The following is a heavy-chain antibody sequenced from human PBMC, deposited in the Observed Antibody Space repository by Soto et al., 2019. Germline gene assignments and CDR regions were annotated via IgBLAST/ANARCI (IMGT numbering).Heavy chain of an antibody. CDR3: ASRLKYYYILTGQPSNYGMDV. Sequence: SVKVSCKASGGPFSSYAISWVRQAPGQGLEWMGGIIPIFGTANYAQKFQGRVTITADKYTSTAYMELSSLRSADTAVYYCASRLKYYYILTGQPSNYGMDVWGQGTTVTVSS. V-gene: IGHV1-69*06. J-gene: IGHJ6*02. D-gene: IGHD3-9*01. CDR1: GGPFSSYA. CDR2: IIPIFGTA.